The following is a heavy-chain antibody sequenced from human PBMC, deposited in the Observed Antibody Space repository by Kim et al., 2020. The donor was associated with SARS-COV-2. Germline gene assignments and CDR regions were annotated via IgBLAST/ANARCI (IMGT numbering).Heavy chain of an antibody. J-gene: IGHJ4*02. CDR3: AREGHILTGTAFEY. D-gene: IGHD3-9*01. V-gene: IGHV3-33*05. CDR2: ISYDGSNK. Sequence: GGSLRLSCAASGFTFSSYGMHWVRQAPGKGLEWVAVISYDGSNKYYADSVKGRFTISRDNSKNTLYLQMNSLRAEDTAVDYCAREGHILTGTAFEYWGQG. CDR1: GFTFSSYG.